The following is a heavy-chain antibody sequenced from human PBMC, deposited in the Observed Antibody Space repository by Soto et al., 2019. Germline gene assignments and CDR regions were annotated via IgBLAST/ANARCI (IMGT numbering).Heavy chain of an antibody. Sequence: QVQLVESGGGVVQPGRSLRLSCAASGFTFTSYGMHWVRQAPGKGLEWVAVIWYDGSNKYYADSVKGRFTISRDNSKNTLYLQMNSLRDEDTAVYYCARGGLLLDYWGQGTLVTVSS. CDR2: IWYDGSNK. CDR1: GFTFTSYG. D-gene: IGHD2-21*01. J-gene: IGHJ4*02. CDR3: ARGGLLLDY. V-gene: IGHV3-33*01.